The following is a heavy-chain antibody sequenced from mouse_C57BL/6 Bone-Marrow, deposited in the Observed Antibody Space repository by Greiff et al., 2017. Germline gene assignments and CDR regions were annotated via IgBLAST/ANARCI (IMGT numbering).Heavy chain of an antibody. CDR1: GYTFTSYW. D-gene: IGHD1-1*01. J-gene: IGHJ2*01. CDR2: IDPSDSYT. CDR3: ARIYYYGSSYAH. Sequence: LQQPGAELVKPGASVKLSCKASGYTFTSYWMQWVKQRPGQGLEWIGEIDPSDSYTNYNQKFKGKATLTVDTSSSTAYMQLSSLTSEDSAVYYCARIYYYGSSYAHWGQGTTLTVSS. V-gene: IGHV1-50*01.